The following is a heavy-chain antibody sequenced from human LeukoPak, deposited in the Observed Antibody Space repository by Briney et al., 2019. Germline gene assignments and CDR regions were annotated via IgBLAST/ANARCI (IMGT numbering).Heavy chain of an antibody. CDR3: ASNSGSYGDFDY. D-gene: IGHD1-26*01. CDR1: GGSISSYY. J-gene: IGHJ4*02. V-gene: IGHV4-59*08. CDR2: IYYSGST. Sequence: SETLSLTCTVSGGSISSYYWSWIRQPPGKGLEWIGYIYYSGSTNYNPSLKSRVTISVDTSKNQFSLKLSSVAAADTAVYYCASNSGSYGDFDYWGQGTLVTVSS.